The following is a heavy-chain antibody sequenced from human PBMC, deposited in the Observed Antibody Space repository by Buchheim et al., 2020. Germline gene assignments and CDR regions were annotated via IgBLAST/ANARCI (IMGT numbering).Heavy chain of an antibody. CDR3: AKDHCSTTSCYTYFDY. CDR1: GFSFSSYD. CDR2: ISFDGTKK. D-gene: IGHD2-2*02. Sequence: QEQLVESGGGVVQPGRSLRLSCAASGFSFSSYDMHWVRQAPGKGLEWVAVISFDGTKKYYGDSVKGRVTISRDNSKNTLYLQMNSLGVEDTALYYCAKDHCSTTSCYTYFDYWGQGTL. V-gene: IGHV3-30*18. J-gene: IGHJ4*02.